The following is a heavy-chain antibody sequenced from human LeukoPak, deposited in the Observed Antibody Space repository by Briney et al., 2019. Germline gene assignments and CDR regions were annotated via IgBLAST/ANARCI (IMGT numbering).Heavy chain of an antibody. V-gene: IGHV4-59*01. J-gene: IGHJ4*02. CDR2: IYYSGTT. Sequence: KPSETLSLTCTVSGGSISSYYWRWIRQPPGKGLEWIGYIYYSGTTNYNPSLKSRVTISVDTSKNQFSLKLSSVTAADTAVYYCARGVYIAAAQYGYWGQGTLATVSS. CDR3: ARGVYIAAAQYGY. CDR1: GGSISSYY. D-gene: IGHD6-13*01.